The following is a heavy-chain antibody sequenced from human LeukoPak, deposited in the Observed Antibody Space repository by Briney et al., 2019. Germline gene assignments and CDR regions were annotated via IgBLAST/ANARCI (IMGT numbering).Heavy chain of an antibody. CDR3: ARDSPARGDPPPH. CDR1: GSTFTSYD. J-gene: IGHJ1*01. D-gene: IGHD3-10*01. CDR2: MNPNSGNT. Sequence: GASVKVSCKASGSTFTSYDINWVRQATGQGLEWMGWMNPNSGNTGYAQKFQDRVTMTRNISISTAYMELSSLRSEDTAVYYCARDSPARGDPPPHWGQGTLVTVSS. V-gene: IGHV1-8*01.